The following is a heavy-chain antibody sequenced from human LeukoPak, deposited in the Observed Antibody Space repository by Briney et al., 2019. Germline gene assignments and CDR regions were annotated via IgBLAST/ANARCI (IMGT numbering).Heavy chain of an antibody. J-gene: IGHJ4*02. D-gene: IGHD1-26*01. V-gene: IGHV4-59*01. CDR2: IYYSGST. CDR3: AREVMGSGSYSGPFDY. CDR1: GGSISSYY. Sequence: SETLSLTCTVSGGSISSYYWSWIRQPPGKGLEWIAYIYYSGSTNYNPSLKSRVTISVDTSKNQFSLKLSSVTAADTAVYYCAREVMGSGSYSGPFDYWGQGTLVTVSS.